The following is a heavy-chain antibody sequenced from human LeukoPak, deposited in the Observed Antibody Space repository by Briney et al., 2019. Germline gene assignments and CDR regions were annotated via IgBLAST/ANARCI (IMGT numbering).Heavy chain of an antibody. V-gene: IGHV3-30*02. D-gene: IGHD2-2*01. J-gene: IGHJ4*02. Sequence: PGGSLRLSCAASGFTFSSYGMHWVRQAPGKGLEWVAFIRYDGSNKYYADSVKGRFTISRDNSKNTLYLKMNSLRAEDTAVYYCASFDHQLLDYWGQGTLVTVSS. CDR2: IRYDGSNK. CDR1: GFTFSSYG. CDR3: ASFDHQLLDY.